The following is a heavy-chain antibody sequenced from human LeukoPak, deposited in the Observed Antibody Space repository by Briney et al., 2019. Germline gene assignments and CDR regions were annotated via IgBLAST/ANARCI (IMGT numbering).Heavy chain of an antibody. Sequence: ASVKVSCKASGYTFTGYYMHWVRQAPGQGLEWMGWIKPNSGGTNYAQKFQGRVTMTRDTSISTAYMELSRLRSDDTAVYYCARAGYSGYDLIPFDYWGQGTLVTVSS. D-gene: IGHD5-12*01. V-gene: IGHV1-2*02. CDR1: GYTFTGYY. CDR3: ARAGYSGYDLIPFDY. CDR2: IKPNSGGT. J-gene: IGHJ4*02.